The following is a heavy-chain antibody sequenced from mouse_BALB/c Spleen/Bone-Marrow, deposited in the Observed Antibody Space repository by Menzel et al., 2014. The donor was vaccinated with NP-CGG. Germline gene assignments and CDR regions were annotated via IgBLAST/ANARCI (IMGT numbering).Heavy chain of an antibody. CDR1: GFDFSGYW. D-gene: IGHD1-1*01. Sequence: EVKVEESGGGLVQPGGSLKLSCAASGFDFSGYWMSWVRQAPGKGLEWIGEINPDSSTINYTPSPKDKFIISRDNAKNTLYLQMSKVRSEDTALYYCARLGYYGVMVYWGQGTSVTVSS. CDR2: INPDSSTI. V-gene: IGHV4-1*02. CDR3: ARLGYYGVMVY. J-gene: IGHJ4*01.